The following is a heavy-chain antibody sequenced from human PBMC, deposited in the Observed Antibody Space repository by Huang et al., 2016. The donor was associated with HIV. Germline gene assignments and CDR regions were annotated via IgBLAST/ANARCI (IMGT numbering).Heavy chain of an antibody. CDR2: IHHNVKI. CDR3: ARGFNYYASDNLGVYYIDS. D-gene: IGHD3-10*01. Sequence: QVPLKQWGAGLLKPSETLSLTCAVYGGAFRGSSWTWIRQFPEKGLGWIGDIHHNVKIIFKPYHSARVTISTRTSKNHLSLHLTSVTAADTALYYCARGFNYYASDNLGVYYIDSWGLGTLVTVSP. V-gene: IGHV4-34*02. J-gene: IGHJ4*02. CDR1: GGAFRGSS.